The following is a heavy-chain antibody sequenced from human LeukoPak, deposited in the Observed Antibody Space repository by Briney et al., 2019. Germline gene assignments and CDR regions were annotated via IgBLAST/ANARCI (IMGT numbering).Heavy chain of an antibody. CDR3: ARVGRGRFLEWTNAFDI. Sequence: SETLSLTCTVSGGSISSCYWSWIRQPAGKGLEWIGRIYTSGSTNYNPSLKSRVTMSVDTSKNQFSLKLSSVTAADTAVYYCARVGRGRFLEWTNAFDIWGQGTMVTVSS. D-gene: IGHD3-3*01. CDR2: IYTSGST. CDR1: GGSISSCY. J-gene: IGHJ3*02. V-gene: IGHV4-4*07.